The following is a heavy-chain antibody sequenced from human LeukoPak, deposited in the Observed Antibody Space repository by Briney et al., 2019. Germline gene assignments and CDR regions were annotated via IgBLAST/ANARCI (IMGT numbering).Heavy chain of an antibody. Sequence: SETLSLTCTVSGGSISNYYWSWIRQPPGKGLEWIGYIYYSGSTNYNPSLKSRVTISVDTSKNQFSLKLTSVTAADTAVYYCARTTEGGYTYGYFYYYYMDVWGKGTTVTISS. CDR3: ARTTEGGYTYGYFYYYYMDV. CDR2: IYYSGST. V-gene: IGHV4-59*01. D-gene: IGHD5-18*01. CDR1: GGSISNYY. J-gene: IGHJ6*03.